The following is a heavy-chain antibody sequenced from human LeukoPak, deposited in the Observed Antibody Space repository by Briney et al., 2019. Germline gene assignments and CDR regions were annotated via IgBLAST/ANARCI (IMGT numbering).Heavy chain of an antibody. CDR2: ISSSSSYI. CDR1: GFTFSSYS. V-gene: IGHV3-21*01. J-gene: IGHJ4*02. CDR3: ARQSITGTVLVY. Sequence: GGSLRLSCAASGFTFSSYSMNWVRQAPRKGLEWVSSISSSSSYIYYADSVKGRFTISRDNAKNSLYLQMSSLRAEDTAVYYCARQSITGTVLVYWGQGTLVTVSS. D-gene: IGHD1-20*01.